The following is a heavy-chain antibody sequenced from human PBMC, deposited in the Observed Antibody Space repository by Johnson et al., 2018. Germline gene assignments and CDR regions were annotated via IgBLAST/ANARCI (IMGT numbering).Heavy chain of an antibody. V-gene: IGHV3-33*01. CDR1: GFTFSSYG. J-gene: IGHJ3*02. Sequence: QVQLVESGGGVVQPGRSLRLSCAASGFTFSSYGMHWVRQAPGKGLEWVAVIWYDGSNKYYADSVKGRFTISRDNSKNTLYLQMNSLRAEDTAVYYCSRAAVLMATEGHDAFDIWGQGTMVTVSS. CDR2: IWYDGSNK. CDR3: SRAAVLMATEGHDAFDI. D-gene: IGHD5-24*01.